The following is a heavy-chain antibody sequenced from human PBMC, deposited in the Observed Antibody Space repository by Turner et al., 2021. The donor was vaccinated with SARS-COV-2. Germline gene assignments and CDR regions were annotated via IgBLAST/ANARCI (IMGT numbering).Heavy chain of an antibody. CDR3: TIEGLY. Sequence: EVQLVESGGGVVKPGGSLRLSCSASGFSFSKAWMSWVRQAPGKGLEWVGLMKPKTDGGAIDYAAPVKGRFTIARDDSKNTLSLGSNSLKTADTAVYYCTIEGLYWGQGTLVTVSS. CDR1: GFSFSKAW. CDR2: MKPKTDGGAI. V-gene: IGHV3-15*01. J-gene: IGHJ4*02.